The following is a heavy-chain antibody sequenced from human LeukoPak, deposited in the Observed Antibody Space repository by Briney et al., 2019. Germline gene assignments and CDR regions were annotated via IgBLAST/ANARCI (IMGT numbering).Heavy chain of an antibody. Sequence: PSETLSLTCAVYGGSFSGYYWSWIRQPPGKGLEWIGEINDSGTTNYNPSLKSRVTISVDTSKNQFSLKLSSVTAADTAVYYCARGLGGWLRLFDYWGQGTLVTVSS. J-gene: IGHJ4*02. CDR1: GGSFSGYY. D-gene: IGHD6-19*01. CDR3: ARGLGGWLRLFDY. V-gene: IGHV4-34*01. CDR2: INDSGTT.